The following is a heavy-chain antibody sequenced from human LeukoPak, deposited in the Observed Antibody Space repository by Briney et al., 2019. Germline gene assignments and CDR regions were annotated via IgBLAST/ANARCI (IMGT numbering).Heavy chain of an antibody. V-gene: IGHV4-59*01. CDR2: IYYSGST. J-gene: IGHJ3*02. CDR3: ASRIAVAGSGAFDI. CDR1: GGSISSYY. D-gene: IGHD6-19*01. Sequence: SETLSLTCTVSGGSISSYYWSWIRQPPGKGLEWIGYIYYSGSTNYNPSLKSRVTISVDTSKNQFSLKLSSVTAADTAVYYCASRIAVAGSGAFDIWGQGTMVTVS.